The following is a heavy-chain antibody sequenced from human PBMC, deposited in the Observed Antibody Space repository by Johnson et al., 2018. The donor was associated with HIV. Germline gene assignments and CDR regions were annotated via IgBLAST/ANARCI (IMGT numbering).Heavy chain of an antibody. V-gene: IGHV3-30*04. CDR3: ARDWDLPNAFDI. D-gene: IGHD1-26*01. CDR2: ISYDGSNK. CDR1: GFTFSSYA. Sequence: QVQLVESGGGVVQPGRSLRLSCAASGFTFSSYAMHWVRQAPCKGLEWVAVISYDGSNKYYADSVNGRFSISRDNSKNTLYLQMNSLRGEDTAVYYCARDWDLPNAFDIWGQGTMVTVSS. J-gene: IGHJ3*02.